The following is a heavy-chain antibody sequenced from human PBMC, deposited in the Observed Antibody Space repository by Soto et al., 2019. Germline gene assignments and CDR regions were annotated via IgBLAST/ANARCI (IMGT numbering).Heavy chain of an antibody. CDR3: ARRGDSSSSIDY. CDR1: GYSISSGYY. V-gene: IGHV4-38-2*01. J-gene: IGHJ4*02. Sequence: SETLSLTCAVSGYSISSGYYWGWIRQPPGKGLEWIGSIYHSGSTYYNPSLKSRVTISVDTSKNQFSLKLSSVTAADTAVYYCARRGDSSSSIDYWGQGTLVTVSS. CDR2: IYHSGST. D-gene: IGHD6-6*01.